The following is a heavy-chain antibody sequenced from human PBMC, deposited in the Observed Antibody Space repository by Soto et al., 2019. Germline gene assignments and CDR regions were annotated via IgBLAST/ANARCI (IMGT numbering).Heavy chain of an antibody. CDR1: GFTFDDYA. CDR2: ISWNSGSI. J-gene: IGHJ6*02. CDR3: AKAGIAAAGSYYYYGMDV. Sequence: EVQLVESGGGLVQPGRSLRLSCAASGFTFDDYAMHWVRQAPGKGLEWVSGISWNSGSIGYADSVKGRFTISRDNAKNSLYLKMNSLRAEDTALYYCAKAGIAAAGSYYYYGMDVWGQGTTVTVSS. V-gene: IGHV3-9*01. D-gene: IGHD6-13*01.